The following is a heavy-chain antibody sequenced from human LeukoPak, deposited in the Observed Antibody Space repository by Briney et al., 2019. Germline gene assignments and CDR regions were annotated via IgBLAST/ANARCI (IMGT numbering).Heavy chain of an antibody. CDR2: IYHSGST. V-gene: IGHV4-30-2*01. J-gene: IGHJ5*02. CDR1: GGSISSGGYS. D-gene: IGHD2-2*01. CDR3: ARLLSTPGRRFDP. Sequence: SETLSLTCAVSGGSISSGGYSWSWIRQPPGKGLEWIGYIYHSGSTYYNPSLKSRVTISVDRSKNQFSLKLSSVTAADTAVYYCARLLSTPGRRFDPWGQGTLVTVSS.